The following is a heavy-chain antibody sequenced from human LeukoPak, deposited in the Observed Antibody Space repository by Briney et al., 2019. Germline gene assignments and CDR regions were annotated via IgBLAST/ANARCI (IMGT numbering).Heavy chain of an antibody. V-gene: IGHV3-23*01. J-gene: IGHJ4*02. CDR3: AEMVVAASY. D-gene: IGHD2-15*01. Sequence: GWSLRLSCAASGFTYSSYAMSWVRQAPGKGLECVSAIGGSGGSTYYADSVKGRFTISRDNSKNTLYLQMTSLRAEDTAVYYCAEMVVAASYWGQGTLVTVSS. CDR1: GFTYSSYA. CDR2: IGGSGGST.